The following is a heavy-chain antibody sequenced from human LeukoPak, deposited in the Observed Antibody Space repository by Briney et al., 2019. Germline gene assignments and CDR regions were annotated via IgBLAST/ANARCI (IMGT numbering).Heavy chain of an antibody. CDR2: ISGSGGST. J-gene: IGHJ4*02. D-gene: IGHD3-22*01. CDR1: GFTLSSYA. CDR3: AKGPQVGSGYHPDY. Sequence: GGSLRLSCAAPGFTLSSYAMSWVRQAPGKGLEWVSVISGSGGSTYYADSVKGRFTISRDNSKNTLYVQMNSLRVEDTAVYYCAKGPQVGSGYHPDYWGQGTLVTVSS. V-gene: IGHV3-23*01.